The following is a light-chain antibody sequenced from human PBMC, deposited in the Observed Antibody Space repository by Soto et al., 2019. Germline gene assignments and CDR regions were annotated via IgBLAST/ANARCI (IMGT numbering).Light chain of an antibody. CDR2: KAS. CDR1: QGIGSW. Sequence: IQITQSPSTLSASVGDRVIITCLASQGIGSWLAWYQQKPGKAPKLLIYKASTLESGVPSRFSGSGSGTDFTLTISSLQPDDFATYYCQQYDTYWTFGQGTKVEIK. J-gene: IGKJ1*01. V-gene: IGKV1-5*03. CDR3: QQYDTYWT.